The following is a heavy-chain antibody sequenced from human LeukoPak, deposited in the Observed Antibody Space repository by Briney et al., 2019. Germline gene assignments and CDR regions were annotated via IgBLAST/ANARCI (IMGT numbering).Heavy chain of an antibody. D-gene: IGHD4-11*01. J-gene: IGHJ4*02. CDR1: GLTFSSYW. CDR2: IKQDGSEK. Sequence: GGSLRLSCAISGLTFSSYWMTWVRQAPGKGLELVANIKQDGSEKYYVDSVKGRFTISRDNAKNSLYLQMNSLRAEDTAVYYCARFDHSNYGRAIDYWGQGTLVTVSS. V-gene: IGHV3-7*01. CDR3: ARFDHSNYGRAIDY.